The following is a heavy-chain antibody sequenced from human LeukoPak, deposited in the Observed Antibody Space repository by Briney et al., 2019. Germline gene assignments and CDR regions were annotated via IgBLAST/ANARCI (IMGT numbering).Heavy chain of an antibody. CDR3: ARLDVVPAAPGGYNYYMDV. CDR1: GYRFTSYW. V-gene: IGHV5-51*01. D-gene: IGHD2-2*01. Sequence: GESLKISCKGSGYRFTSYWIGWVRQMTGKGLEWMGIIYPADSDTRYSPSFQGQVTISADKSISTAYLQWSSLKASDTAIYYCARLDVVPAAPGGYNYYMDVWDKGTTVTVSS. J-gene: IGHJ6*03. CDR2: IYPADSDT.